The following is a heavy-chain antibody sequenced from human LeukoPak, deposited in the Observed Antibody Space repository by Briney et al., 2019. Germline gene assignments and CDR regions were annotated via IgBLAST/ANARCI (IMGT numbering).Heavy chain of an antibody. CDR1: GGSFSGYY. V-gene: IGHV4-34*01. CDR2: INHSGST. J-gene: IGHJ6*03. D-gene: IGHD5-24*01. Sequence: SETLSPTCAVSGGSFSGYYWSWIRQPPGKGLEWIGEINHSGSTNYNPSIKSRVTISVDTSKNQFSLKLSSVTAADTAVYYCARLRRVNYYMDVWGKGTTVTVSS. CDR3: ARLRRVNYYMDV.